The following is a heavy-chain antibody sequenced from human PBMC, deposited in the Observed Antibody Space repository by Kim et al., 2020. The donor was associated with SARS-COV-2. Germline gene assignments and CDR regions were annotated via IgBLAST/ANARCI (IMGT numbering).Heavy chain of an antibody. V-gene: IGHV3-49*04. CDR2: IRSKAYGGTT. J-gene: IGHJ4*02. CDR3: TRGTFGYGDYVENGGFDY. CDR1: GFTFGDYA. D-gene: IGHD4-17*01. Sequence: GGSLRLSCTASGFTFGDYAMSWVRQAPGKGLEWVGFIRSKAYGGTTEYAASVKGRFTISRDDSKSIAYLQMNSLKTEDTAVYYCTRGTFGYGDYVENGGFDYWGQGTLVTVSS.